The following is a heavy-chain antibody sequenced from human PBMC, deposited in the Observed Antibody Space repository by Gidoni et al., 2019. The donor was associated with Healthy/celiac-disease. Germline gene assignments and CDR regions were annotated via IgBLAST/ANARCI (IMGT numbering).Heavy chain of an antibody. V-gene: IGHV1-69*04. J-gene: IGHJ4*02. D-gene: IGHD6-19*01. Sequence: QVQLVQSGAEVKKPGSSVKVSCKASGGTFSSYAISWVRQAPGQGLEWMGRIIPILGIANYAQKFQGRVTITADKSTSTAYMELSSLRSEDTAVYYCAREGTPVAGIDYWGQGTLVTVSS. CDR1: GGTFSSYA. CDR2: IIPILGIA. CDR3: AREGTPVAGIDY.